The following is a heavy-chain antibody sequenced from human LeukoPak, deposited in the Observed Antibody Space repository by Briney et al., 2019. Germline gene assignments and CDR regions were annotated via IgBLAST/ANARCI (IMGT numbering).Heavy chain of an antibody. Sequence: NPSETLSLTCAVYGGSFSGYYWSWIRQPPGKGLEWIGEINHSGSTNYNPSLKSRVTISVDTSKNQFSLKLSSVTAADTAVYYCARGLDYYYYYGMDVWGQGTTVTVPS. CDR2: INHSGST. J-gene: IGHJ6*02. V-gene: IGHV4-34*01. CDR3: ARGLDYYYYYGMDV. CDR1: GGSFSGYY.